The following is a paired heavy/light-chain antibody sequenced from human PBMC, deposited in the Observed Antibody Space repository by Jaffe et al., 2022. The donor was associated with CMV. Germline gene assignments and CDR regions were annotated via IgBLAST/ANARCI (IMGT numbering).Light chain of an antibody. V-gene: IGKV2-40*01. CDR2: TLS. CDR3: MQRIEFPWT. J-gene: IGKJ4*01. CDR1: QSLLDSDDGNTY. Sequence: DIVMTQTPLSLPVTPGEPASISCRSSQSLLDSDDGNTYLDWYLQKPGQSPQLLIYTLSYRASGVPDRFSGSGSGTDFTLKISRVEAEDVGVYYCMQRIEFPWTFGGGTKVEIK.
Heavy chain of an antibody. D-gene: IGHD4-17*01. J-gene: IGHJ6*02. V-gene: IGHV1-18*01. CDR1: GYTFTSYG. CDR3: ARFGVYGDYVNYYYYYGMDV. Sequence: QVQLVQSGAEVKKPGASVKVSCKASGYTFTSYGISWVRQAPGQGLEWMGWISAYNGNTNYAQKLQGRVTMTTDTSTSTAYMELRSLRSDDTAVYYCARFGVYGDYVNYYYYYGMDVWGQGTTVTVSS. CDR2: ISAYNGNT.